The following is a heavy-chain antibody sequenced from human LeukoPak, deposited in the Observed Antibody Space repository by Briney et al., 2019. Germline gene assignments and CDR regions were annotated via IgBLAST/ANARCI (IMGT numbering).Heavy chain of an antibody. CDR2: INQDGSEK. CDR3: TGETYYFDR. J-gene: IGHJ4*02. CDR1: GFPFSTFW. Sequence: GGSLRLSCAVSGFPFSTFWMSWVRQAPGKGLEWVANINQDGSEKYYVDSVRGRFAISRDNAKNSLYLQMNSLRPEDTAMYYCTGETYYFDRWGQGALVTVSS. V-gene: IGHV3-7*04.